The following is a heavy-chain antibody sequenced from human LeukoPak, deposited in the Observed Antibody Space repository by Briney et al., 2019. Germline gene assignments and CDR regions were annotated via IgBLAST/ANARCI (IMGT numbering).Heavy chain of an antibody. CDR3: ARVTYGSGTYGAFDY. D-gene: IGHD3-10*01. V-gene: IGHV3-23*01. J-gene: IGHJ4*02. CDR2: ISGSGDNT. CDR1: GGSISSSN. Sequence: GTLSLTCAVSGGSISSSNWWSWVRQAPGKGLEWVSTISGSGDNTYYADSVKGRFTISRDNSKNTLYLQMNSLRAEDTAVYYCARVTYGSGTYGAFDYWGQGTLVTVSS.